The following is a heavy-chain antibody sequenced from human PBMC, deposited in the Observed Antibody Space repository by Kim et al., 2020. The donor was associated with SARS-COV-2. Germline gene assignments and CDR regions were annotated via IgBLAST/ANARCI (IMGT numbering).Heavy chain of an antibody. V-gene: IGHV3-7*01. J-gene: IGHJ6*02. CDR1: GFSFSSYW. Sequence: GGSLRLSCAASGFSFSSYWMSWVRQAPGKGLEWVANIKQDGGEIYYVDSVKGRFTISRDNAKKSLYLQMNSLRAEDTAVYYCARGWLHDYYGMDVWGQGTTVTVSS. D-gene: IGHD5-12*01. CDR3: ARGWLHDYYGMDV. CDR2: IKQDGGEI.